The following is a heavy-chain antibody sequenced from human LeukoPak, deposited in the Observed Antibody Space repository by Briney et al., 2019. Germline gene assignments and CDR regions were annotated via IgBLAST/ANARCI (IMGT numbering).Heavy chain of an antibody. CDR2: IYHSGST. CDR3: ARGRSRLDV. J-gene: IGHJ6*02. Sequence: PSRTLSLTCAVSGGSISSGGYSWSWIRQPPGKGLEWIGYIYHSGSTYYNPSLKSRVTISVDRSKNQFSLKLSSVTAADTAVYYCARGRSRLDVWGQGTTVTVSS. CDR1: GGSISSGGYS. V-gene: IGHV4-30-2*01.